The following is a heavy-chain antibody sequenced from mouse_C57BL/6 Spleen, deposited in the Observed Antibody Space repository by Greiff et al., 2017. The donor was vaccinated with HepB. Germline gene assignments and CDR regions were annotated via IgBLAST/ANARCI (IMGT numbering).Heavy chain of an antibody. V-gene: IGHV5-4*01. J-gene: IGHJ3*01. CDR2: ISDGGSYT. D-gene: IGHD3-2*02. Sequence: EVQRVESGGGLVKPGGSLKLSCAASGFTFSSYAMSWVRQTPEKRLEWVATISDGGSYTYYPDNVKGRFTISRDNAKNNLYLQMSHLKSEDTAMYYCARETAQAFAYWGQGTLVTVSA. CDR1: GFTFSSYA. CDR3: ARETAQAFAY.